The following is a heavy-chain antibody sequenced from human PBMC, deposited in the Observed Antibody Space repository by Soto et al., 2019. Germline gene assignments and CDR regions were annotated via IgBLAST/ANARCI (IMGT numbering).Heavy chain of an antibody. CDR2: IYYSGST. Sequence: SETLSLTCTVSGGSISSSSYYWGWIRQPPGKGLEWIGSIYYSGSTYYNPSLKSRVTISVDTSKNQFSLKLSSVTAADTAVYYCATPGSGYGDYVTLWSYWGQGTLVTVSS. CDR1: GGSISSSSYY. D-gene: IGHD4-17*01. CDR3: ATPGSGYGDYVTLWSY. J-gene: IGHJ4*02. V-gene: IGHV4-39*01.